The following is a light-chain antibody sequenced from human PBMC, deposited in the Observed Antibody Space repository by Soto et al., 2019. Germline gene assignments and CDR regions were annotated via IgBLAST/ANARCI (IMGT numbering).Light chain of an antibody. CDR2: AAS. CDR1: QSISNY. J-gene: IGKJ5*01. V-gene: IGKV1-39*01. CDR3: QQLNSYPVT. Sequence: DIQMTQSPSSLSASVGDRVTITCRASQSISNYLNWYQQKPGKAPKLLSYAASSLQSGVPSRFSGSGSGTDFTLTISSLQPEDFATYYCQQLNSYPVTFGQGTRLEIK.